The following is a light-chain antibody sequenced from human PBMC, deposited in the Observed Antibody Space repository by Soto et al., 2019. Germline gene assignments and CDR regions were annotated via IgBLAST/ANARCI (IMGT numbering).Light chain of an antibody. CDR1: SSNIGSHN. CDR2: KNN. V-gene: IGLV1-47*01. Sequence: QSVLTQPPSASGTPGQRVSISCSGGSSNIGSHNVYWYQQLPGTAPKLLISKNNQRPSGVPDRFSGSKSGTSASLAISGLRSEHEADYYCAAWDDSLSGRVFGTGPKVTVL. CDR3: AAWDDSLSGRV. J-gene: IGLJ1*01.